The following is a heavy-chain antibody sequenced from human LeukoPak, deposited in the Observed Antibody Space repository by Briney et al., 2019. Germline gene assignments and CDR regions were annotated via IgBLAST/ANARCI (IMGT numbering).Heavy chain of an antibody. D-gene: IGHD3/OR15-3a*01. V-gene: IGHV3-74*01. CDR1: GFTFSDYW. CDR2: VSPDGSVT. J-gene: IGHJ4*02. Sequence: KPGGSLRLSCATSGFTFSDYWMHWVRQPPGKGLVWVSRVSPDGSVTNYADSMKGRFTISRDSTNTLYLQMNSLRVEDTAVYYCVRGTAFWTGVDFWGQGFLVTVSS. CDR3: VRGTAFWTGVDF.